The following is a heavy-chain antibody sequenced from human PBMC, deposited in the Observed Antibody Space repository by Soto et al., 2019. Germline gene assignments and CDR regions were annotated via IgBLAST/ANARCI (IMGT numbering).Heavy chain of an antibody. CDR3: ARRLYYDSSGFEGGGMDV. CDR2: INHSGST. Sequence: SETLSLTCAVYGGSFRGYYWSWIRQPPGKGLEWIGEINHSGSTNYNPSLKSRVTISVDTSKNQFSLKLSSVTAADTAVYYCARRLYYDSSGFEGGGMDVWGQGTTVT. V-gene: IGHV4-34*01. D-gene: IGHD3-22*01. J-gene: IGHJ6*02. CDR1: GGSFRGYY.